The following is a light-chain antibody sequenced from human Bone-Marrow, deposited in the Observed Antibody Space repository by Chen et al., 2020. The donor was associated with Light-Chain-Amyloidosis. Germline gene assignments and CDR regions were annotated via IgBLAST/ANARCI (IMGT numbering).Light chain of an antibody. CDR3: QVWDATNNLVV. V-gene: IGLV3-21*02. Sequence: SYVLTQPPSVSVAPRQTATMTCGGGNIGRKSVNWYQQKPGQAPALVVYADSARPSGIPERFSGSNSGNTATLTVGRVEAGDEADYYCQVWDATNNLVVFGGGTKLTVL. J-gene: IGLJ2*01. CDR1: NIGRKS. CDR2: ADS.